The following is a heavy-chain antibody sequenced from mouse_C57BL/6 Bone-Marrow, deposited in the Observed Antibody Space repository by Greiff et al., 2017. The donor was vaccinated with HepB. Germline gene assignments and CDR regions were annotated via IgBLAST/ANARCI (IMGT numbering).Heavy chain of an antibody. CDR1: GFNIKDDY. CDR3: TGLLRPSWFAY. Sequence: VQLQQSGAELVRPGASVKLSCTASGFNIKDDYMHWVKQRPEQGLEWIGWIDPENGDTEYASKFQGKATITADTSSNTAYLQLSSLTSEDTAVYYCTGLLRPSWFAYWGQGTLVTVSA. CDR2: IDPENGDT. J-gene: IGHJ3*01. D-gene: IGHD2-3*01. V-gene: IGHV14-4*01.